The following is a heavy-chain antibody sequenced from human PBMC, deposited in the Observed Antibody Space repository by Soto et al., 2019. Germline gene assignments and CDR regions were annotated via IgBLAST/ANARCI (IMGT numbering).Heavy chain of an antibody. CDR1: GFTFSSYA. CDR2: ISGSGGST. Sequence: GGSLRLSCAASGFTFSSYAMSWVRQAPGKGLEWVSAISGSGGSTYYADSVKGRFTISRDNSKNTLYLQMNSLRAEDTAVYYCARAYSSSPAGYFDYWGQGTLVTVSS. D-gene: IGHD6-6*01. CDR3: ARAYSSSPAGYFDY. V-gene: IGHV3-23*01. J-gene: IGHJ4*02.